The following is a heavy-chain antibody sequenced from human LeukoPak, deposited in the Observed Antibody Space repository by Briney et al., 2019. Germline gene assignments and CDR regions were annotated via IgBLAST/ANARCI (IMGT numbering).Heavy chain of an antibody. J-gene: IGHJ2*01. D-gene: IGHD6-13*01. Sequence: PGGSLRLSCAASGFTFSSYWMHWVRQAPGKGLEWVSAISGSGGSTYYADSVKGRFTISRDNSKNTLYLQMNSLRAEDTAVYYCAKDHRSSWYGADFDLWGRGTLVTVSS. CDR3: AKDHRSSWYGADFDL. V-gene: IGHV3-23*01. CDR1: GFTFSSYW. CDR2: ISGSGGST.